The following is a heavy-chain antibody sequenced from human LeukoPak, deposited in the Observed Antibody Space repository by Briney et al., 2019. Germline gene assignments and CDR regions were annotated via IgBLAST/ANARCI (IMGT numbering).Heavy chain of an antibody. V-gene: IGHV4-61*02. CDR2: IYTSGST. CDR1: GGSISSGSYY. D-gene: IGHD2-8*01. CDR3: ARKDGSITHGGFDP. J-gene: IGHJ5*02. Sequence: SETLSLTCTVSGGSISSGSYYWSWIRQPAGKGLEWIGRIYTSGSTNYNPPLKSRVTISVDTSKNQFSLKLSSVTAADTAVYYCARKDGSITHGGFDPWGQGTLVTVSS.